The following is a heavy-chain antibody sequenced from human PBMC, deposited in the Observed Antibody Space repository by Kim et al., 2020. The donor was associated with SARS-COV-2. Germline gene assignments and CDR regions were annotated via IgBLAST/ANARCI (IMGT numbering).Heavy chain of an antibody. Sequence: YYADSVKGRFTISRDNSKNTLYLQMNSLRAEDTAVYYCARVGIVVAGSDYWGQGTLVTVSS. CDR3: ARVGIVVAGSDY. J-gene: IGHJ4*02. V-gene: IGHV3-30*01. D-gene: IGHD6-19*01.